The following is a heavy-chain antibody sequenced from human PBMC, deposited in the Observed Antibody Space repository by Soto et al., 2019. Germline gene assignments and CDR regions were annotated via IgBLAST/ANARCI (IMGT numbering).Heavy chain of an antibody. V-gene: IGHV4-61*01. CDR1: GGSVSSGSHY. J-gene: IGHJ4*02. Sequence: LSLTCTVSGGSVSSGSHYWSWIRQPPGKGLEWIGYIYDSGSTNYNPSLKSRVIISVDTSKNQLSLRLTSVTAADTAVYYCARDSTTSGSYGYYFDYWGQGTLVTVSS. CDR3: ARDSTTSGSYGYYFDY. CDR2: IYDSGST. D-gene: IGHD3-10*01.